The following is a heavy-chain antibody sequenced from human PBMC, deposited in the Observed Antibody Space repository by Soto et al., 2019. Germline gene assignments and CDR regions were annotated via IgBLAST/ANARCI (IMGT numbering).Heavy chain of an antibody. CDR3: ARRARPDFYYMDV. CDR1: GFTLSGYA. CDR2: ISSNGVGT. J-gene: IGHJ6*03. Sequence: EVQLAESGGGLAQPGGSLSLSCAASGFTLSGYAMDWVRQAPGKGLEYVSGISSNGVGTYYANSVQGRFNISRDNSKNTVYLQMGSLRPEDMAVYYCARRARPDFYYMDVWGKGTTVTVS. V-gene: IGHV3-64*01. D-gene: IGHD6-6*01.